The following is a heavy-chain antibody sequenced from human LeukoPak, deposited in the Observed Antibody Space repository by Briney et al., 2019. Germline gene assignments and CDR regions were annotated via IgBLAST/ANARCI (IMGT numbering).Heavy chain of an antibody. J-gene: IGHJ3*02. CDR2: MSFDGSHK. CDR3: ARDRYSTMVRGVIPHDAFDI. V-gene: IGHV3-30*04. D-gene: IGHD3-10*01. Sequence: PGRSLRLSCAASAFTFSSYAMHWVRQAPGKGLEWVAVMSFDGSHKYYADSVKGRFTISRDNSKNTLYLQMNSLRAEDTAVYYCARDRYSTMVRGVIPHDAFDIWGQGTMVTVSS. CDR1: AFTFSSYA.